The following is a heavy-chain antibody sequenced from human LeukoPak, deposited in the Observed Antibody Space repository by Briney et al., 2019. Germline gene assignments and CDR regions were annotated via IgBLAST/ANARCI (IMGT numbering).Heavy chain of an antibody. CDR2: IYPGDSDA. Sequence: GESLKISCKAAGYSFTTYWIVWVRQMAGKGLEWRGIIYPGDSDARYSPAFQGQVTISVDKSISTAYLQWSSLKASDTAVYYCARLSAMSIGRGGDCWGQGTLVTVSS. CDR1: GYSFTTYW. J-gene: IGHJ4*02. V-gene: IGHV5-51*01. D-gene: IGHD2-2*01. CDR3: ARLSAMSIGRGGDC.